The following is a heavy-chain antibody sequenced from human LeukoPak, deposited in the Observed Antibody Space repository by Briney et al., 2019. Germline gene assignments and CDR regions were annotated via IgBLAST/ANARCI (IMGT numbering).Heavy chain of an antibody. D-gene: IGHD5-18*01. CDR1: GGSISSSSYY. J-gene: IGHJ4*02. CDR2: IYYSGST. V-gene: IGHV4-39*07. CDR3: ARDIKNSLGAFDY. Sequence: PSETLSLTCTVSGGSISSSSYYWGWIRQPPGKGLEWIGSIYYSGSTYYNPSLKSRVTISVDTSKNQFSLKLSSVTAADTAVYYCARDIKNSLGAFDYWGQGTLVTVSS.